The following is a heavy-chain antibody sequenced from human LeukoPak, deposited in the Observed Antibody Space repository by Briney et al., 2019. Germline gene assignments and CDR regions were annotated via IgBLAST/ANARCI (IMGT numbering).Heavy chain of an antibody. V-gene: IGHV3-48*03. CDR3: AKEPSGIAAAGIFDY. D-gene: IGHD6-13*01. Sequence: GGSLRLSCAASGFTFTTYDINWVRQAPGKGLEWVSYISSSGSIIHYADSVKGRFTISRDNAKNSLYLQMNSLRAEDTAVYYCAKEPSGIAAAGIFDYWGQGTLVTVSS. CDR2: ISSSGSII. J-gene: IGHJ4*02. CDR1: GFTFTTYD.